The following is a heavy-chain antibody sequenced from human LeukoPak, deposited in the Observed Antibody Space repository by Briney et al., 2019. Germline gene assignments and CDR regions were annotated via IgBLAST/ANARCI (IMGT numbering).Heavy chain of an antibody. D-gene: IGHD6-13*01. CDR1: GGSISSYY. V-gene: IGHV4-4*07. CDR2: IYTNGDT. CDR3: ARAAGAAGGQYFDY. J-gene: IGHJ4*02. Sequence: SETLSLTCTVSGGSISSYYWSWIRQPAGQGLEWIGRIYTNGDTNYKPSLKSRVTMSVDTSKNQLSLKLRPVTAADTAMYYCARAAGAAGGQYFDYWGQGALVTVSS.